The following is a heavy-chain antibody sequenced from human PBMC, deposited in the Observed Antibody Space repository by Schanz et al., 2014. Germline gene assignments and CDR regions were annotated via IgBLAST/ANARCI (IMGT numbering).Heavy chain of an antibody. J-gene: IGHJ4*02. CDR1: GFTFRGHA. V-gene: IGHV3-30*04. CDR2: TSTDGTKT. D-gene: IGHD3-22*01. CDR3: AKEDRNHNSDYVY. Sequence: QVQLVESGGGVVQPGTSLRLSCAASGFTFRGHAMHWVRQAPGQGLEKVAVTSTDGTKTYYAASVRGRFTISRDDSKNTLYLQMNSLRPEDTAVYYCAKEDRNHNSDYVYWGQGTLVTVS.